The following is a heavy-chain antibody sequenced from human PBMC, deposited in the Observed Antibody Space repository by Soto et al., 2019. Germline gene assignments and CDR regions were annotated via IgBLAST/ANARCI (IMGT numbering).Heavy chain of an antibody. Sequence: TRSLTCTVAGGSISSGGYYWSWIRQHPGKGLEWIGYIYYSGSTYYNPSLKSRVTISVDTSKNQFSLKLSSVTAADTAVYYCAREKSYFWSGYYEDWFDPWGQGTLVTVSS. CDR1: GGSISSGGYY. D-gene: IGHD3-3*01. V-gene: IGHV4-31*03. CDR3: AREKSYFWSGYYEDWFDP. CDR2: IYYSGST. J-gene: IGHJ5*02.